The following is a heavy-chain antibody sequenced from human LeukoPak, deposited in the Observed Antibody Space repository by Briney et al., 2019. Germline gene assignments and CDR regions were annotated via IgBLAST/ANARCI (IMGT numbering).Heavy chain of an antibody. D-gene: IGHD3-10*01. J-gene: IGHJ4*02. V-gene: IGHV3-23*01. CDR2: IAGNGYP. CDR1: GFTFDTYA. CDR3: AKYGPYHFFDS. Sequence: PGGSLRLSCVASGFTFDTYAMSWVRQFPGKGLEWISTIAGNGYPFVVDSVKGRFTISRDNLRNTLYLQLNSLRPDDTAIYFCAKYGPYHFFDSCGQGALVTVSS.